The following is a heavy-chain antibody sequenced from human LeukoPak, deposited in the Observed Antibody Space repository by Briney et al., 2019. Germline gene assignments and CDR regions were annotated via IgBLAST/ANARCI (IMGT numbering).Heavy chain of an antibody. D-gene: IGHD2-2*03. CDR2: IYHSGSS. J-gene: IGHJ5*02. V-gene: IGHV4-39*07. Sequence: PSETLSLTCSVSGGSISSTAHYWAWIRQSPGKGLEWIASIYHSGSSYYNPSLKSRVTISLDTSKRHFSLNLSSVTASDTANYYCARAPGYCSGTSCYLRFDPWGQGTLVTVSS. CDR3: ARAPGYCSGTSCYLRFDP. CDR1: GGSISSTAHY.